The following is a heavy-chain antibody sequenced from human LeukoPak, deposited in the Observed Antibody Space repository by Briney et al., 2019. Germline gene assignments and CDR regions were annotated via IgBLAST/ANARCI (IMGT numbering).Heavy chain of an antibody. CDR1: GYTFSDFS. D-gene: IGHD3-22*01. CDR2: TSVRSNYR. CDR3: VRLRRNSDRSGYYYYYDY. Sequence: GGSLTLSCAASGYTFSDFSVNWVRQAPGKGLEWVPSTSVRSNYRYYADSVRGRFTISRDDARDSLFLQMNSLRAEDTAVYFCVRLRRNSDRSGYYYYYDYWGQGTLVTVSS. J-gene: IGHJ4*02. V-gene: IGHV3-21*01.